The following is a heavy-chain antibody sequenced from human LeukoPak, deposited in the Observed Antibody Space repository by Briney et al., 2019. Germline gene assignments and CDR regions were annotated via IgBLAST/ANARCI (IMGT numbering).Heavy chain of an antibody. CDR2: ISGVAGSA. Sequence: PGGSLRLSCAASGFTFSNYAMSWVRQAPGKGLEWVSGISGVAGSAYYADSVKGRFTISRDNSNNTLYLQMNSLRVEDTAAYYCAKDRGDGSNRAGFFDYWGQGTLVSVSS. CDR3: AKDRGDGSNRAGFFDY. CDR1: GFTFSNYA. J-gene: IGHJ4*02. D-gene: IGHD5-24*01. V-gene: IGHV3-23*01.